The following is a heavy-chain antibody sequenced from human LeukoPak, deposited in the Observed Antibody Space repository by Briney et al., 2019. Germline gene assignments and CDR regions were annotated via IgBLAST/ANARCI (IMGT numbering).Heavy chain of an antibody. CDR2: ISGSGGST. CDR1: GFTFSSYA. Sequence: GGSLRLSCAASGFTFSSYAMSWVRQAPGKGLEWVSAISGSGGSTYYADSVKGRFTISRDNSKNTLYLQMNSLRAEDTAVCYCAKGSSSSPLYYFDYWGQGTLVTVSS. CDR3: AKGSSSSPLYYFDY. V-gene: IGHV3-23*01. J-gene: IGHJ4*02. D-gene: IGHD6-13*01.